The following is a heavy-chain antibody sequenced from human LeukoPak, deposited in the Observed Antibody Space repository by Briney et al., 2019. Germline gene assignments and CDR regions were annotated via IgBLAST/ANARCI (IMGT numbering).Heavy chain of an antibody. Sequence: GGSLRLSCAASGFTFDDYTMHWVRQAPGKGLEWVSLISWDGGSTYYADSVKGRFTISRDNSENSLYLQMNSLRTEDTALYYCAKGLNYYGSGSFFFWGQGTLVTVSS. J-gene: IGHJ4*02. CDR1: GFTFDDYT. CDR3: AKGLNYYGSGSFFF. CDR2: ISWDGGST. D-gene: IGHD3-10*01. V-gene: IGHV3-43*01.